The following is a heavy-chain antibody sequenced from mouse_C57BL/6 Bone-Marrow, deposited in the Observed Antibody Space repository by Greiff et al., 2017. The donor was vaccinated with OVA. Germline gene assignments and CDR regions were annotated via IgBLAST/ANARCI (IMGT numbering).Heavy chain of an antibody. CDR2: IHPNSGST. CDR3: ARQRRLPYYFDY. Sequence: QVQLQQPGAELVKPGASVKLSCKASGYTFTSYWMHWVKQRPGQGLEWIGMIHPNSGSTNYNEKFKSKATLTVDKSSSTAYMQLSSLPSEDSAVYYCARQRRLPYYFDYWGKGTTLTVSS. D-gene: IGHD3-2*02. CDR1: GYTFTSYW. V-gene: IGHV1-64*01. J-gene: IGHJ2*01.